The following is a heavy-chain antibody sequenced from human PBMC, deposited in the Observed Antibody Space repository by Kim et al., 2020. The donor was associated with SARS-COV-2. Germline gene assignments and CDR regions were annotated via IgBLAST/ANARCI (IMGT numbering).Heavy chain of an antibody. J-gene: IGHJ4*02. CDR1: GGTFSSYA. Sequence: SVKVSCKASGGTFSSYAISWVRQAPGQGLEWMGGIIPIFGTANYAQKFQGRVTITADESTSTAYMELSSLRSEDTAVYYCARVGHDSSGSLAECYFDYWGQGTLVTVSS. CDR2: IIPIFGTA. CDR3: ARVGHDSSGSLAECYFDY. V-gene: IGHV1-69*13. D-gene: IGHD3-22*01.